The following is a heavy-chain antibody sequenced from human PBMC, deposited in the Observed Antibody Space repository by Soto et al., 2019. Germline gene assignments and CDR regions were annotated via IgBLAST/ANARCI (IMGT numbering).Heavy chain of an antibody. CDR1: GGSFSGYY. CDR2: INHSGST. Sequence: PSETLSLTCAVYGGSFSGYYWSWIRQPPGKGLEWIGEINHSGSTNYNPSLKSRVTISVDTSKNQFSLKLSSVTAADTAVYYCARQVTTRRVGYYYYYYGMDVWGQGTTVT. J-gene: IGHJ6*02. CDR3: ARQVTTRRVGYYYYYYGMDV. V-gene: IGHV4-34*01. D-gene: IGHD4-17*01.